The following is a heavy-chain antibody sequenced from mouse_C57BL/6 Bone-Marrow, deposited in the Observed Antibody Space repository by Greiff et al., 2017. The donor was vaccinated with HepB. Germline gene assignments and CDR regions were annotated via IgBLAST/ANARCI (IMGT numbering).Heavy chain of an antibody. CDR3: ARDRALGDWYFDV. Sequence: EVKLMESGGGLVKPGGSLKLSCAASGFTFSSYAMSWVRQTPEKRLEWVATISDGGSYTYYPDNVKGRFTISRDNAKNNLYLQMSHLKSEDTAMYYCARDRALGDWYFDVWGTGTTVTVSS. V-gene: IGHV5-4*01. J-gene: IGHJ1*03. D-gene: IGHD3-1*01. CDR2: ISDGGSYT. CDR1: GFTFSSYA.